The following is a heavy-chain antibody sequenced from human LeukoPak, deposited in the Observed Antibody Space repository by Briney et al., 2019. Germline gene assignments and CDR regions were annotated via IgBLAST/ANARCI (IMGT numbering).Heavy chain of an antibody. V-gene: IGHV3-21*01. CDR2: ISSSSSYI. CDR3: ARDSSCSGGSCYFYGAFDI. CDR1: GFTFSSYS. D-gene: IGHD2-15*01. J-gene: IGHJ3*02. Sequence: GGSLRLSCAASGFTFSSYSMNWVRQAPGKGLEWVSCISSSSSYIYYADSVKGRFTISRENAKTSLYLQMNSLRAEDTAVYYCARDSSCSGGSCYFYGAFDIWGQGQWSPSLQ.